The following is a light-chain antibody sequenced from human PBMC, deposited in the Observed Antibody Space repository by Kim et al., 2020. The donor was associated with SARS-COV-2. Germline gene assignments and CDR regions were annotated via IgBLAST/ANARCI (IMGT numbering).Light chain of an antibody. CDR3: QHYGSSPRT. CDR1: QSVSSSY. J-gene: IGKJ3*01. V-gene: IGKV3-20*01. Sequence: SPVERATLSCRASQSVSSSYLAWYQQKPGQPPRLLMYATSSRATGIPDRFSGSGSGTDFTLTISRLEPEDFAVYYCQHYGSSPRTFGPGTKVDIK. CDR2: ATS.